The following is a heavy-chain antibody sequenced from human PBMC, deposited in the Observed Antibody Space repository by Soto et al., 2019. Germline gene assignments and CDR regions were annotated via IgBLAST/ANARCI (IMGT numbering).Heavy chain of an antibody. D-gene: IGHD5-18*01. CDR1: GYGFSSDW. CDR3: ARHGPAMVPDS. Sequence: PGESLKISCKGSGYGFSSDWINWVRQMPGKGLEWMGNIVPLDSYTNYSPSFQGHVTISADKSTKTAFLQWSSLKASDTAIYYCARHGPAMVPDSWGQGTLVTVSS. V-gene: IGHV5-10-1*01. CDR2: IVPLDSYT. J-gene: IGHJ4*02.